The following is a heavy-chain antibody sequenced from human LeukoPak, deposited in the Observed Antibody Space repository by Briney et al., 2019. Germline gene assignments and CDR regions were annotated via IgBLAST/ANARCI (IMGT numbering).Heavy chain of an antibody. CDR3: ARDSYCSSTSCYGYYFDY. V-gene: IGHV4-39*01. Sequence: NPSETLSLTCTVSGGSISSSSYYWGWIRQPPGKGLEWIGSIYYSGSTYYNPSLKSRVTISVDTSKNQFSLKLSSVTAADTAVYYCARDSYCSSTSCYGYYFDYWGQGTLVTVSS. CDR1: GGSISSSSYY. J-gene: IGHJ4*02. CDR2: IYYSGST. D-gene: IGHD2-2*01.